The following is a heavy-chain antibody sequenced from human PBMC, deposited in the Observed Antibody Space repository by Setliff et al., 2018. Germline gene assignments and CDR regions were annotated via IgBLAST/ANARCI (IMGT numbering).Heavy chain of an antibody. CDR2: IRYDGSNK. CDR3: AKDQPYYDILTGYYSGWYFDL. V-gene: IGHV3-30*02. CDR1: GFTFSSYG. J-gene: IGHJ2*01. Sequence: PGGSLRLSCAASGFTFSSYGMHWVRQAPGKGLEWVAFIRYDGSNKYYADSVKGRFTISRDNSKNTLYLQMNSLRAEDTAVYYCAKDQPYYDILTGYYSGWYFDLWGRGTLVTVS. D-gene: IGHD3-9*01.